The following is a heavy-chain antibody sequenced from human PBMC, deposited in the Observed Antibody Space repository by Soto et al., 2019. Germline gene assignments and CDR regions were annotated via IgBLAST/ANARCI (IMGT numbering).Heavy chain of an antibody. CDR3: AMTIVGATSDIFALGY. CDR1: GYSSSRCYY. J-gene: IGHJ4*02. CDR2: IYQSGST. Sequence: EXLSLTCAVSGYSSSRCYYWGWIRQPPGKGLEWIGSIYQSGSTYYNLSLRSRVTISVDTSKNQFSLKLSSVTAADTAVYYCAMTIVGATSDIFALGYSRQGTLVTVAS. D-gene: IGHD1-26*01. V-gene: IGHV4-38-2*01.